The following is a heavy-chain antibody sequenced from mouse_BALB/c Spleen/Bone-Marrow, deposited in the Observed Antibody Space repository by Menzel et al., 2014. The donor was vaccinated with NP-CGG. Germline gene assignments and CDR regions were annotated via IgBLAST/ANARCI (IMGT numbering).Heavy chain of an antibody. Sequence: EVQGVESGPGLVKPSQSLSLTCTVTGYSITSDYAWNWIRQFPGNKLEWMGYITYSGITSYNPYLKSRISITRDTSKNQFFLQLNSVTTEDTATYYCARSADWYFDVWGAGTTVTVSS. CDR1: GYSITSDYA. CDR3: ARSADWYFDV. V-gene: IGHV3-2*02. CDR2: ITYSGIT. J-gene: IGHJ1*01.